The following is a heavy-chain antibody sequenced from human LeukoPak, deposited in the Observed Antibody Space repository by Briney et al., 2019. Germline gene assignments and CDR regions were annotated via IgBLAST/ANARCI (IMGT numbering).Heavy chain of an antibody. CDR2: INPSNGDT. V-gene: IGHV1-46*01. CDR3: ARERGGDCYFDY. Sequence: ASVKVSCKASGYTLINYHINWVRQAPGQGLEWMGTINPSNGDTNYSPKFQGRVTITRDTSTSTVYMELSSLRSEDTAVYYCARERGGDCYFDYWGQGTLVTVSS. D-gene: IGHD2-21*01. CDR1: GYTLINYH. J-gene: IGHJ4*02.